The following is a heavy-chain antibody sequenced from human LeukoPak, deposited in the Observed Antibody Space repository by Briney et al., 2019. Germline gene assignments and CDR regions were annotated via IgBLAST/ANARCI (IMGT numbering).Heavy chain of an antibody. V-gene: IGHV4-59*12. CDR3: ARDGADILTGRLRPYFDL. CDR2: IYYSGST. Sequence: SETLSLTCTVSGGSISSYYWSWIRQPPGKGLEWIGYIYYSGSTNYNPSLKSRVTISVDTSKNQFSLKLSFVTAADTAVYYCARDGADILTGRLRPYFDLWGRGTLVTVSS. CDR1: GGSISSYY. D-gene: IGHD3-9*01. J-gene: IGHJ2*01.